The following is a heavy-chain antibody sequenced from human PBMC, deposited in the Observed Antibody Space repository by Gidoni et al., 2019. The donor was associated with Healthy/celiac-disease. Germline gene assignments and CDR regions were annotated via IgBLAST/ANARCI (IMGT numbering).Heavy chain of an antibody. CDR1: GGSFSGYY. V-gene: IGHV4-34*01. J-gene: IGHJ6*02. CDR3: ARGAYCGGDCYTPSPVYYGMDV. CDR2: LNHSGST. Sequence: QVQLQQRGAELWKPSETRSLTCAVSGGSFSGYYWSWIRQPPGKGLEWIGELNHSGSTNYNQSCKSRVTISVDTSKNQFSLKLSSVAAADTAVYYWARGAYCGGDCYTPSPVYYGMDVWGQGTTVTVSS. D-gene: IGHD2-21*02.